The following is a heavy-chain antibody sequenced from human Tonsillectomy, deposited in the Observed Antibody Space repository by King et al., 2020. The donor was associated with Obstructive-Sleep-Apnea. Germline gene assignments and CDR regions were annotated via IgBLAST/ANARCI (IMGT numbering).Heavy chain of an antibody. CDR1: GGSISRSNYY. J-gene: IGHJ6*02. D-gene: IGHD1-26*01. Sequence: QLQESGPGLVKASETLSLTCIVSGGSISRSNYYWGWIRQPPGKGLEWIGSMYSSGTTYYNPSLKSRITISVDTSKNQFSLNLSSVTAADTAVYYCAKSGGSYFYYYYGLDVWGQGTTVTVSS. CDR3: AKSGGSYFYYYYGLDV. V-gene: IGHV4-39*07. CDR2: MYSSGTT.